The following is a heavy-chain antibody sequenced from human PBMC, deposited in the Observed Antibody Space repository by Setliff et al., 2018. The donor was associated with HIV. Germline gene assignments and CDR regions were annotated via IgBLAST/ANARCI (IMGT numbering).Heavy chain of an antibody. D-gene: IGHD3-16*01. CDR3: ATAGGMATIGYSYYYMDV. Sequence: SVKVSCKASGGTFTRYAINWVRQAPGQGLEWRGGITPIFGEGKYAQKFQGRVTITADESTSTAYMELSGLRSEDTAVYYCATAGGMATIGYSYYYMDVWGKGTTVTVSS. CDR1: GGTFTRYA. V-gene: IGHV1-69*13. CDR2: ITPIFGEG. J-gene: IGHJ6*03.